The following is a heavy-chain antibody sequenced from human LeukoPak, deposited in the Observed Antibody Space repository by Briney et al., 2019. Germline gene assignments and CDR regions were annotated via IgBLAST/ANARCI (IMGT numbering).Heavy chain of an antibody. Sequence: GGSLRLSCAASGFTFSAYGMHWVRQAPVKGLEWVSAISGSGGSTYYADSVKGRFTISRDNSKNTLYLQMNSLRAEDTAVYYCAKDPYDYYDSSGYYYEPYFDYWGQGTLVTVSS. J-gene: IGHJ4*02. CDR2: ISGSGGST. CDR1: GFTFSAYG. D-gene: IGHD3-22*01. CDR3: AKDPYDYYDSSGYYYEPYFDY. V-gene: IGHV3-23*01.